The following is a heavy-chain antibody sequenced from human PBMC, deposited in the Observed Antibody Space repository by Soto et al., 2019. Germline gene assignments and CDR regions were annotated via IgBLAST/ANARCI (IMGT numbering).Heavy chain of an antibody. CDR2: INPYNGNT. J-gene: IGHJ4*02. Sequence: QVQLVQSGTEVKKPGASVKVSCKASGYTFTSYAISWVRQAPGQGLEWMWWINPYNGNTNYAQKLQGRVTMTTDTSTSTAYMELRSLRSDDTAVDYCARDTAMALPDAWGQGTLVTVSS. CDR3: ARDTAMALPDA. V-gene: IGHV1-18*01. CDR1: GYTFTSYA. D-gene: IGHD5-18*01.